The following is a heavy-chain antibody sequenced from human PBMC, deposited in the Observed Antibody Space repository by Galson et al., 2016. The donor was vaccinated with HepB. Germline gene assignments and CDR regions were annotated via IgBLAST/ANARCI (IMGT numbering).Heavy chain of an antibody. CDR1: GSTFSSYW. CDR2: ISSDGGSK. J-gene: IGHJ6*02. D-gene: IGHD3-10*01. V-gene: IGHV3-74*01. CDR3: ARGGGKPGISYGLDV. Sequence: SLRLSCAASGSTFSSYWMHWVRQAPGKGLVWVSRISSDGGSKDYADSVTGRFTISRDNAKNTLYLQMNSLRDEDTAVYFCARGGGKPGISYGLDVWGQGTTVTVSS.